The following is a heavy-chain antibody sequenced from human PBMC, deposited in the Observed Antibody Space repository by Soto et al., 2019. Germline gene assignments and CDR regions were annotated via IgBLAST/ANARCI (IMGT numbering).Heavy chain of an antibody. V-gene: IGHV3-23*01. Sequence: EVQLLESGGGLVQPGESLRLSCAASGFTFSSYAMSWVRQAPGKGLEWVSTMSGSGGSTYHADSVKGRFTISRDKYMNTLYLQMNSLRAEDTAVYYCAAPRRGYCSGGSCYPFDYWGQGTLVTVSS. CDR1: GFTFSSYA. D-gene: IGHD2-15*01. J-gene: IGHJ4*02. CDR3: AAPRRGYCSGGSCYPFDY. CDR2: MSGSGGST.